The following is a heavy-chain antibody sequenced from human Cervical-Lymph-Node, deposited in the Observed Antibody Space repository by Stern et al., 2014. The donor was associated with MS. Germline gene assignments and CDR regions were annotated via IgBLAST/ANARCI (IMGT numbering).Heavy chain of an antibody. CDR1: GFSLSTGGAA. CDR3: ARSPSLWNGLDYYYYGLDV. Sequence: QVTLKESGPTLVKPTQTLTLPCTFSGFSLSTGGAAVGWIRQPPGKALDWLALLPWNDAVRYSPSLKRRLTITKDTSKNQVVLTLTNMHPVDTATYFCARSPSLWNGLDYYYYGLDVWGQGTTVTVSS. D-gene: IGHD1-1*01. V-gene: IGHV2-5*01. CDR2: LPWNDAV. J-gene: IGHJ6*02.